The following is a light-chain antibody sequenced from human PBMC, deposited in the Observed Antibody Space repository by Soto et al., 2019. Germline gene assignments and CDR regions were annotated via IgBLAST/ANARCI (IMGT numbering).Light chain of an antibody. CDR3: QQYNSYSGT. J-gene: IGKJ2*01. Sequence: DIQMTQSPSTLSASVGDRVTITCRASQSISLWLAWYQQKPGKAPKLLIYKASSLESGVPSRFSGSGSGTECTLTISSLQPDDFATYYCQQYNSYSGTFGQGTKLEIK. CDR2: KAS. V-gene: IGKV1-5*03. CDR1: QSISLW.